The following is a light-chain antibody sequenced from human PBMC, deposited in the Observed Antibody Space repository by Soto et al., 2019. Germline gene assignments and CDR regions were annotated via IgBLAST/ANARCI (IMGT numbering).Light chain of an antibody. CDR1: QDINIF. CDR3: QQSSSMVT. Sequence: DIQVTQSPSSLSASVGDRVTITCRTSQDINIFLNWYQQKPGKAPKLLIYATYTLQSGVPSRFSAGGSGSHFTLTISSLQPEDFANYFCQQSSSMVTFGQGTKVEIK. J-gene: IGKJ2*01. V-gene: IGKV1-39*01. CDR2: ATY.